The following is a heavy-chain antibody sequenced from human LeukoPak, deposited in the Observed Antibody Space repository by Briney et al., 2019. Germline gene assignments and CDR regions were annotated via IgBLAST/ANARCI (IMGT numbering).Heavy chain of an antibody. CDR1: GGSISSSSYY. CDR2: IYYSGST. V-gene: IGHV4-39*01. D-gene: IGHD3-10*01. Sequence: PSETLSLTCTVSGGSISSSSYYCGWIRQPPGKGLEWIGSIYYSGSTYYNPSLKSRVTISVDTSKNQFSLKLSSVTAADTAVYYCARRVLLPNAFDVWGQGTMVTVSS. CDR3: ARRVLLPNAFDV. J-gene: IGHJ3*01.